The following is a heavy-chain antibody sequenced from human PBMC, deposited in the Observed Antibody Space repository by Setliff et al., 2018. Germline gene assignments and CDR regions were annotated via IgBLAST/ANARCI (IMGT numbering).Heavy chain of an antibody. CDR2: IYPGDYDT. D-gene: IGHD2-15*01. CDR1: GYSFTTYW. J-gene: IGHJ4*02. Sequence: GESLKISCKASGYSFTTYWIAWVRQMPGKGLEWMGVIYPGDYDTSYSPSFQGRVTISADKSINTAYLQWSSLQASDTATYYCARVVGADGMGIDYWGQGTLVTVSS. CDR3: ARVVGADGMGIDY. V-gene: IGHV5-51*01.